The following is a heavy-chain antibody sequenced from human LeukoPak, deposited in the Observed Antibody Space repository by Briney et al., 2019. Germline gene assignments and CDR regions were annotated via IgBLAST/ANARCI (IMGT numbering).Heavy chain of an antibody. V-gene: IGHV5-51*01. D-gene: IGHD2/OR15-2a*01. Sequence: GESLKISCKGSGYTFTNYWIACVRQMPGKGLEWMGIIYPGDSDTRYSPSFHGQVTLSVDKSISTAYLQWSSLKASDAAMYYCARHPSGNSNSWSDYWGQGTLVTVSS. CDR1: GYTFTNYW. CDR2: IYPGDSDT. CDR3: ARHPSGNSNSWSDY. J-gene: IGHJ4*02.